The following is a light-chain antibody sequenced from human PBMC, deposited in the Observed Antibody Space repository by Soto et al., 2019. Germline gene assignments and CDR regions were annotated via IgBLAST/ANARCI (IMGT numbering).Light chain of an antibody. V-gene: IGLV1-40*01. J-gene: IGLJ1*01. CDR3: QSYDSSLSGYV. CDR1: SSKIGAGYD. CDR2: GNS. Sequence: QSVLTQPPSVSVAPGQRVTISCTWSSSKIGAGYDVHWYQQLPGTAPKLLIYGNSNRPSGVPDRFSGSKSGTSASLAITGLQAEDEADYYCQSYDSSLSGYVFGAGTKVTVL.